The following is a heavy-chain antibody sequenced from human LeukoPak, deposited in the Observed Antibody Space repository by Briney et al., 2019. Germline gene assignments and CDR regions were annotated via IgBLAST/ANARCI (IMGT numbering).Heavy chain of an antibody. V-gene: IGHV3-30*04. CDR1: GFTFSSYA. D-gene: IGHD6-19*01. CDR2: ISYDGSNK. J-gene: IGHJ6*02. CDR3: ARVKEVAVAGDRIAYYYYGMDV. Sequence: GGSLRLSCAASGFTFSSYAMHWVRQAPGKGLEWVAVISYDGSNKYYADSVKGRFTISRDNSKNTLYLQMNSLRAEDTAVYYCARVKEVAVAGDRIAYYYYGMDVWGRGTTVTVSS.